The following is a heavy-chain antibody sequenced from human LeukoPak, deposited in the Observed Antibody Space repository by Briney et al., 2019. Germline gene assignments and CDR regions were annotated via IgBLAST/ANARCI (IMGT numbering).Heavy chain of an antibody. V-gene: IGHV3-23*01. Sequence: AGGSLRLSCAASGFTFSSYAMSWVRQAPGKGLEWVSAISGSGGSTYYADSVKGRFTISRDNSKNPLYLQMNSLRAEDTAVYYCAKDHGELAAAGLNWFDPWGQGTLVTVSS. J-gene: IGHJ5*02. CDR2: ISGSGGST. CDR3: AKDHGELAAAGLNWFDP. D-gene: IGHD6-13*01. CDR1: GFTFSSYA.